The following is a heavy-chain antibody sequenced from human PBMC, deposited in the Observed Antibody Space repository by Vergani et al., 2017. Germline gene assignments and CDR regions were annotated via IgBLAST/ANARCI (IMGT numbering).Heavy chain of an antibody. CDR2: ISGSGGST. J-gene: IGHJ6*03. Sequence: EVQLLESGGGLVQPGGSLRLSCAASGFTFSSYAMSWVRQAPGKGLEWVSAISGSGGSTYYADSVKGRFTISRDNSKTTLYLQMNSLRAEDTAVYYCAKRLNGVGCSSTSCYRNYYYYMDVWGKGTTVTVSS. V-gene: IGHV3-23*01. CDR1: GFTFSSYA. CDR3: AKRLNGVGCSSTSCYRNYYYYMDV. D-gene: IGHD2-2*01.